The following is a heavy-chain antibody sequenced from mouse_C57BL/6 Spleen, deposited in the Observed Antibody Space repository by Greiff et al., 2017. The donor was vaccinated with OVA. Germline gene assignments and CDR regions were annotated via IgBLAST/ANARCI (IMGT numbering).Heavy chain of an antibody. CDR2: INPSTGGT. V-gene: IGHV1-42*01. CDR1: GYSFTGYY. Sequence: VQLQQSGPELVKPGASVKISCKASGYSFTGYYMNWVKQSPEKSLEWIGEINPSTGGTTYNQKFKAKATLTVDKSSSTAYMQLKSLTSEDSAVYDCARRGWDKGAWFAYWGQGTLVTVSA. D-gene: IGHD3-3*01. CDR3: ARRGWDKGAWFAY. J-gene: IGHJ3*01.